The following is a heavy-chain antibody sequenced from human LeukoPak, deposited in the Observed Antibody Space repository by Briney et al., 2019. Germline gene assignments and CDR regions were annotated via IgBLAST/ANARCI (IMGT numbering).Heavy chain of an antibody. CDR2: IKQDGSEK. J-gene: IGHJ6*02. Sequence: GGSLRLSCAASGFTFSSYWMSWVRQAPGKGLEWVANIKQDGSEKYYVDSVKGRFTISGDNAKNSLYLEMNSLRTEDTAVYFCARDGHGDGIMSGYSYFGMDVWGQGTTVTVSS. CDR1: GFTFSSYW. CDR3: ARDGHGDGIMSGYSYFGMDV. D-gene: IGHD3-9*01. V-gene: IGHV3-7*01.